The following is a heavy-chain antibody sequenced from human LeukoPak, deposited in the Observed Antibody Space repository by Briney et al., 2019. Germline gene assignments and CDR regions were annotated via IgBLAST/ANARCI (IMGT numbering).Heavy chain of an antibody. J-gene: IGHJ4*02. CDR1: GFTFTSSA. D-gene: IGHD2/OR15-2a*01. V-gene: IGHV1-58*02. CDR3: AAGLRVAWTNTPQREFDY. CDR2: IVVGSGNT. Sequence: VASVKVSCKASGFTFTSSAMQWVRQAHGQRLEWIGWIVVGSGNTNYAQKFQERVTITRDMSTSTAYMELSSLRSEDTAVYYCAAGLRVAWTNTPQREFDYWGQGTLVTVSS.